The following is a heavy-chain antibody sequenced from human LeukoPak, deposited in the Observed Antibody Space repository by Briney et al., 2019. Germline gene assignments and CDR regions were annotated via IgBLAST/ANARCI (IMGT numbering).Heavy chain of an antibody. D-gene: IGHD5-18*01. CDR3: ARDPVGYSSSVWYFDY. CDR2: IWYDGSNK. V-gene: IGHV3-33*01. J-gene: IGHJ4*02. CDR1: GFTFSSYG. Sequence: GGSLRLSCAASGFTFSSYGMHCVRQAPGKGLEWVAVIWYDGSNKYYADSVKGRFTISRDNSKNTLYLQMNSLRAEDTAVYYCARDPVGYSSSVWYFDYWGQGTLVTVSS.